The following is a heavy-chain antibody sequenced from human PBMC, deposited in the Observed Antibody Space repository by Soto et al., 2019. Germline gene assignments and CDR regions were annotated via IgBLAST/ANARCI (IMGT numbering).Heavy chain of an antibody. J-gene: IGHJ4*02. V-gene: IGHV3-23*01. D-gene: IGHD6-19*01. CDR2: ISASGRDT. CDR3: AKGKASGWYYFDY. CDR1: GFTFTNFA. Sequence: GSLRLSCAASGFTFTNFAMSWVRQAPGRGLEWVSGISASGRDTYYADSVKDRFTVSRDNSKNTLYLQMNSLRAEDTAIYYCAKGKASGWYYFDYWGQGARVTVSS.